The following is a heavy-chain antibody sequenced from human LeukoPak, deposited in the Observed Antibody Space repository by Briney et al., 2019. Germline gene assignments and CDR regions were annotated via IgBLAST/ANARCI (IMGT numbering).Heavy chain of an antibody. CDR1: GYSFAYYW. J-gene: IGHJ4*02. Sequence: GESLKISCKGSGYSFAYYWIGWARQMPGKGLEWVGIIYPGDSDDRYSPSFQGQVTISVDKSISTAYLQWSSLKASDTAMYYCARQSYGDWAFVDSWGQGTLVTVSS. V-gene: IGHV5-51*01. D-gene: IGHD4-17*01. CDR2: IYPGDSDD. CDR3: ARQSYGDWAFVDS.